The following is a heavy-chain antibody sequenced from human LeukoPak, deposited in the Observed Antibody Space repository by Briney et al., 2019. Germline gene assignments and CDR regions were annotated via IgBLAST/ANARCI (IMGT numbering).Heavy chain of an antibody. Sequence: GGSLRLSCAVSGFTFSIYWMHWVRQAPGKGLVWVSRINSDGISTGYADSVKGRFTVSRDNAKKTLYLQMNSLRAEDTAVYYCARDVGNFDYWGQGTLVTVSS. J-gene: IGHJ4*02. CDR1: GFTFSIYW. CDR2: INSDGIST. V-gene: IGHV3-74*01. CDR3: ARDVGNFDY.